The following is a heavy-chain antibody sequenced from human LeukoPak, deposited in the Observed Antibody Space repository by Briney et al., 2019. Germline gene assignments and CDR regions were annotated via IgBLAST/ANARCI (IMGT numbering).Heavy chain of an antibody. V-gene: IGHV5-51*01. CDR2: IYPGDSDT. CDR1: GYIFTSYW. Sequence: GESLKISCKGSGYIFTSYWIGWVRQMPGKGLEWMGIIYPGDSDTRYSPSFQGQVTISADKSISTAYLQWSSLKASDTAMYYCARRYCSGGSCYSFDYWGQGTLVTVSS. CDR3: ARRYCSGGSCYSFDY. J-gene: IGHJ4*02. D-gene: IGHD2-15*01.